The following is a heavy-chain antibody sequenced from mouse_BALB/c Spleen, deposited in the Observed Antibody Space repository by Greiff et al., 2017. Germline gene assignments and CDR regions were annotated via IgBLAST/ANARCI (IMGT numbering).Heavy chain of an antibody. CDR2: INPYNDGT. V-gene: IGHV1-14*01. CDR3: ARYPITTVVDYAMDY. Sequence: VQLQQSGPELVKPGASVKMSCKASGYTFTSYVMHWVKQKPGQGLEWIGYINPYNDGTKYNEKFKGKATLTSDKSSSTAYMELSSLTSEDSAVYYCARYPITTVVDYAMDYWGQGTSVTVSS. D-gene: IGHD1-1*01. CDR1: GYTFTSYV. J-gene: IGHJ4*01.